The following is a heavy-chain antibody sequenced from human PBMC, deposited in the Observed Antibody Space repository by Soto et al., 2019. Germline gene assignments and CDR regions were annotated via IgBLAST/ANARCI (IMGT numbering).Heavy chain of an antibody. J-gene: IGHJ4*02. Sequence: EVQLLESGGGLVQPGGSQRLSCAASGFTFGTYIMTWVRQAPGKGLERVSAISGNGKNTYYADSVKGRFTISRDTSKNTLYLQMNSLSADDTAVYYCAKVAPLWDPVATAVSYYFEYWGQGTLVTVSS. CDR2: ISGNGKNT. CDR3: AKVAPLWDPVATAVSYYFEY. CDR1: GFTFGTYI. D-gene: IGHD2-15*01. V-gene: IGHV3-23*01.